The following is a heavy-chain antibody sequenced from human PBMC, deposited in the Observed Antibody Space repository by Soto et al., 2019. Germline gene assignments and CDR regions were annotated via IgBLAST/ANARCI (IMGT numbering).Heavy chain of an antibody. V-gene: IGHV3-48*01. J-gene: IGHJ6*03. CDR1: GFTFSSYS. CDR2: ISSSSSTI. Sequence: PGGSLRLSCAASGFTFSSYSMNWVRQAPGKGLEWVSYISSSSSTIYYADSVKGRFTISRDNAKNSLYLQMNSLRAEDTAVYYCARVHHGDYEYYYYYMDVWGKGTTVTVSS. D-gene: IGHD4-17*01. CDR3: ARVHHGDYEYYYYYMDV.